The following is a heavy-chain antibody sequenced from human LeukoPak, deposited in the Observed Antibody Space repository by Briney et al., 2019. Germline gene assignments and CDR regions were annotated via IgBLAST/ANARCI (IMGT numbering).Heavy chain of an antibody. CDR1: GGSTSSYY. J-gene: IGHJ4*02. CDR2: IYYSGST. D-gene: IGHD5-18*01. Sequence: SETLSLTCTVSGGSTSSYYWSWIRQPPGKGLEWIGYIYYSGSTNYIPSLTSRVTISVDTSKNQFSLKLTSVTAADTAVYYCARHLRGYSYGPFDYWGQGTLVTVSS. CDR3: ARHLRGYSYGPFDY. V-gene: IGHV4-59*08.